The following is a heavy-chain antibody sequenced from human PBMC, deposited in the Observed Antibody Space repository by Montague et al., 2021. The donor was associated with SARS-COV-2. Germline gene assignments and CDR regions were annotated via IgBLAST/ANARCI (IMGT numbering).Heavy chain of an antibody. CDR2: TYYSGTT. Sequence: SETLSLTCSVSSGSIISSGYYWGWIRQPPGKELEWIGNTYYSGTTYYNPSLQSRGTISVDTSKNRLSLRLSSVTPADTAVYFCARGMIRGVTTPFDYWGQGSQVTVSS. D-gene: IGHD3-10*01. V-gene: IGHV4-39*02. CDR3: ARGMIRGVTTPFDY. J-gene: IGHJ4*02. CDR1: SGSIISSGYY.